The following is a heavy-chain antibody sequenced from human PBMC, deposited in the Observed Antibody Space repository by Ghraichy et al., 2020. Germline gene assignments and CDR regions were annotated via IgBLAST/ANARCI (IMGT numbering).Heavy chain of an antibody. CDR2: IYYSGNT. J-gene: IGHJ6*03. D-gene: IGHD1-26*01. CDR1: GGSISSYY. Sequence: LNISCTVSGGSISSYYWNWIRQPPGRGLEWIGYIYYSGNTNYNPSLKSRVTISKDTSNNQFSLRLSSVTAADTAVYYCARGLNSGHYYYYYYMDVWGKGTTVTVSS. CDR3: ARGLNSGHYYYYYYMDV. V-gene: IGHV4-59*01.